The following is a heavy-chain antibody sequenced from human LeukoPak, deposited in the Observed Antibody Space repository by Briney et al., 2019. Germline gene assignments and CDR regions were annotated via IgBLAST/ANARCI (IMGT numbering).Heavy chain of an antibody. CDR2: INTNTGNP. CDR1: GYTFTSYA. J-gene: IGHJ5*02. Sequence: ASVKVSCKASGYTFTSYAMNWVRQAPGQGLEWMGWINTNTGNPTYAQGFTGRFVFSLDTSVSTAYLQISSLKAEDTAVYYCARDPSVTTEGWFDPWGQGTLVTVSS. D-gene: IGHD4-17*01. V-gene: IGHV7-4-1*02. CDR3: ARDPSVTTEGWFDP.